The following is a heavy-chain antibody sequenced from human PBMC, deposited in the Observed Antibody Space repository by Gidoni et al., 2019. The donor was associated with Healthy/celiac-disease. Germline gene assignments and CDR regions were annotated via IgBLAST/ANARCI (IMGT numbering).Heavy chain of an antibody. CDR3: ARDSKNGYYYGSGSYDP. V-gene: IGHV3-21*01. J-gene: IGHJ5*02. CDR1: GFTFSSYS. D-gene: IGHD3-10*01. CDR2: ISSSSSYI. Sequence: EVQLVESGGGLVKHVRSLRLSCAASGFTFSSYSMNWVRQAPGKGLELVSSISSSSSYIYYADSVKGRFTISRDNAKNSLYLQMNSLIAEDTAVYYCARDSKNGYYYGSGSYDPWGQGTLVTVSS.